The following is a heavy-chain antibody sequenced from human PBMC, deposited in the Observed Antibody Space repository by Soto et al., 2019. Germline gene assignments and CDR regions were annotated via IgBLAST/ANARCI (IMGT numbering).Heavy chain of an antibody. Sequence: PSETLSLTCAVNGGSLSGYYWSWIRQSPGKGLEWIGEINHRGSSDYNPSLKSRVTISIDASKNHVTLELTSVTAADTAVYYCAMSDNRNSLYGVDVWGQGTAVTVSS. J-gene: IGHJ6*02. V-gene: IGHV4-34*01. D-gene: IGHD1-7*01. CDR2: INHRGSS. CDR1: GGSLSGYY. CDR3: AMSDNRNSLYGVDV.